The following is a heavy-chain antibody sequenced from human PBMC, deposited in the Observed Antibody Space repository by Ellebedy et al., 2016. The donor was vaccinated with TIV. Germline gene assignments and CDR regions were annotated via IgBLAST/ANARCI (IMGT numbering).Heavy chain of an antibody. D-gene: IGHD1-26*01. Sequence: PGGSLRLSCAASGFTFRKYAMHWDRQAPGKGLEWVSIVSYDGGDKNYADSVKGRFTISRDNSENTIYLQINSLRAEDTAVYYCARLGESFGFDSWGQGALVTVSS. CDR1: GFTFRKYA. CDR2: VSYDGGDK. V-gene: IGHV3-30*01. CDR3: ARLGESFGFDS. J-gene: IGHJ4*02.